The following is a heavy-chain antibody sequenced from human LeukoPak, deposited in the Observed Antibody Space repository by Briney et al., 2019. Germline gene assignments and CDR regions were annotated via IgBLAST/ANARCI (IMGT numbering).Heavy chain of an antibody. CDR2: INPNSGNT. V-gene: IGHV1-8*01. D-gene: IGHD3-22*01. Sequence: ASVKVSCKASGYTFTSYDINWVRQATGQGLEWMGWINPNSGNTGYAQKFQGRVTMTRNTSISTAYMELSSLRSEDTAVYYCARDYYDSSGYDTYYYYYGMDVWGQGTTVTVSS. CDR1: GYTFTSYD. J-gene: IGHJ6*02. CDR3: ARDYYDSSGYDTYYYYYGMDV.